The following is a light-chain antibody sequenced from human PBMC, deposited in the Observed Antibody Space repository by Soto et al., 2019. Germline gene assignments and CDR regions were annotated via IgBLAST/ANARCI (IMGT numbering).Light chain of an antibody. CDR3: MQGLRTMYT. V-gene: IGKV2-28*01. CDR2: LGS. Sequence: TQSQLSLAVTPGEPASISCRSSQTLLHSNGYTYLDWYLQKPGQSPQLLIYLGSNRSSGVPDRFSGSGSGTDFTLKISRVEAEDVGIFYCMQGLRTMYTFGQGTKGDIK. J-gene: IGKJ2*01. CDR1: QTLLHSNGYTY.